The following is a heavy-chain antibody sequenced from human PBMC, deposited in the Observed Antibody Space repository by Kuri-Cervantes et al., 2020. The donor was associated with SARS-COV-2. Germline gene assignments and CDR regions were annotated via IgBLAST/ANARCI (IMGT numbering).Heavy chain of an antibody. Sequence: GGSLRLSCAASGFTFSSYAMSWVRQAPGKGLEWVSAISGSGGSTYYADSVKGRFTISRDNSKNTLYLQMNSLRAEDTAVYYCARVRLYSSSWSENYFDYWGQGTLVTVSS. J-gene: IGHJ4*02. V-gene: IGHV3-23*01. D-gene: IGHD6-13*01. CDR3: ARVRLYSSSWSENYFDY. CDR2: ISGSGGST. CDR1: GFTFSSYA.